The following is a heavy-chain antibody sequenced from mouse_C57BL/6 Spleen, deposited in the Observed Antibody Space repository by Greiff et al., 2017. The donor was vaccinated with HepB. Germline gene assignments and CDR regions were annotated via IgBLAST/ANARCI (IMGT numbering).Heavy chain of an antibody. CDR1: GYTFTSYW. CDR3: ARLVTTSFDY. V-gene: IGHV1-64*01. D-gene: IGHD2-2*01. CDR2: IHPNSGST. Sequence: QVQLKQPGAELVKPGASVKLSCKASGYTFTSYWMHWVKQRPGQGLEWIGMIHPNSGSTNYNEKFKSKATLTVDKSSSTAYMQLSSLTSEDSAVYYCARLVTTSFDYWGQGTTLTVSS. J-gene: IGHJ2*01.